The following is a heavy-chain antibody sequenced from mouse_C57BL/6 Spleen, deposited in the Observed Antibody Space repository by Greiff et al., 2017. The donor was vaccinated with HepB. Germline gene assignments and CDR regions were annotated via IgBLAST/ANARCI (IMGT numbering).Heavy chain of an antibody. J-gene: IGHJ2*01. D-gene: IGHD1-1*01. CDR3: ASEGTVVAPVYFDY. V-gene: IGHV1-55*01. Sequence: QVQLQQPGAELVKPGASVKMSCKASGYTFTSYWITWVKQRPGQGLEWIGDIYPGSGSTNYNEKLKSKATLTVDTSSSTAYMQLSSLTSEDSAVYYCASEGTVVAPVYFDYWGQGTTLTVSS. CDR1: GYTFTSYW. CDR2: IYPGSGST.